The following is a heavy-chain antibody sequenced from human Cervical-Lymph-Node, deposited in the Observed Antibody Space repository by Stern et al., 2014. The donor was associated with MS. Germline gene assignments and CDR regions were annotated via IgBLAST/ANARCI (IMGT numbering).Heavy chain of an antibody. D-gene: IGHD6-25*01. J-gene: IGHJ4*02. CDR2: IIPMVGRV. CDR1: GGTFNNFS. V-gene: IGHV1-69*06. Sequence: VQLVESGAEVKKPGSSVKVSCKASGGTFNNFSINWVRQAPGQGLEWVGQIIPMVGRVEYAQRFQGRVTISADTSTRTAFMELSALISGDTATYYCARAEVAAAPDYWGQGTLVTVSS. CDR3: ARAEVAAAPDY.